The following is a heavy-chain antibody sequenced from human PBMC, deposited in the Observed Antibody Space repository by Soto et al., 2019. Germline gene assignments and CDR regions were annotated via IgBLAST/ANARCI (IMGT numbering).Heavy chain of an antibody. CDR3: ARSFDNSSPYEY. D-gene: IGHD6-6*01. CDR2: IYYSGST. J-gene: IGHJ4*02. V-gene: IGHV4-59*01. Sequence: TSETLSDTCAFSSGSISSYYWSLILQPPGKGLEWIGYIYYSGSTNYNPSLKSRVTISVDTSKNQFSLKLSSVTAADTAVYYCARSFDNSSPYEYWGQGTLVTVSS. CDR1: SGSISSYY.